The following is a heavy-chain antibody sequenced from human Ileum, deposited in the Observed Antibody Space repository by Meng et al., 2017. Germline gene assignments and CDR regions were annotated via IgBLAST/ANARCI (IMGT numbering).Heavy chain of an antibody. Sequence: GGSLRLSCAASGFTLSNYWMHWVRRAPGKGLEWVSRIDTDESSTRHADSVKGRFTVSRDNGKNTMYLQMNSLRVEGTAVYYCARGGINHAFDIWGQGTVVTVSS. CDR1: GFTLSNYW. V-gene: IGHV3-74*01. D-gene: IGHD1-14*01. CDR3: ARGGINHAFDI. J-gene: IGHJ3*02. CDR2: IDTDESST.